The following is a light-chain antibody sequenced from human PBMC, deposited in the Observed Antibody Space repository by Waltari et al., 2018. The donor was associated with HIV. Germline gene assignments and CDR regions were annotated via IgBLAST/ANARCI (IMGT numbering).Light chain of an antibody. CDR2: HAS. Sequence: DINMTQSPSYLSATVGDRVTITCRASQNIINYLNWYHQSPGKPPKLLIFHASALQDGVSSRFSGVGSGTEFTLSIAGLQPDDFGTYSCQQTFSPPRTFGPGT. V-gene: IGKV1-39*01. CDR1: QNIINY. J-gene: IGKJ3*01. CDR3: QQTFSPPRT.